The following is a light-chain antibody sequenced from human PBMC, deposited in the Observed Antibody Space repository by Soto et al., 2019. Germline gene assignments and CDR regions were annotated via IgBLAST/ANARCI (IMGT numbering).Light chain of an antibody. Sequence: QSVLTQPASVSGSPGQSIAISCTGTSSDVGGYNYVSWYQQHPGKAPKLIIYDVTNRPSGVSNRFSGSKSGNTASLTISGLQAEDEGNYYCGSFTSTTTVVFGGGTKVT. J-gene: IGLJ2*01. V-gene: IGLV2-14*01. CDR3: GSFTSTTTVV. CDR1: SSDVGGYNY. CDR2: DVT.